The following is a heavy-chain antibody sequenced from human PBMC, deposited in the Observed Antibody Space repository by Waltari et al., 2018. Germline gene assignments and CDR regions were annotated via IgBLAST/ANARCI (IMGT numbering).Heavy chain of an antibody. V-gene: IGHV3-23*01. CDR3: AKEEVYDSKNFHY. Sequence: EVQLLESGGGLVQPGGSLRLSCAASGFTFSSYAMSWVRRAPWKGLDWVSAMCGSGGSTDYADSVKGRFTISRDNSKNTLYLQMNSLRAEDTAVYYCAKEEVYDSKNFHYWGQGTLVTVSS. CDR1: GFTFSSYA. CDR2: MCGSGGST. D-gene: IGHD3-22*01. J-gene: IGHJ4*02.